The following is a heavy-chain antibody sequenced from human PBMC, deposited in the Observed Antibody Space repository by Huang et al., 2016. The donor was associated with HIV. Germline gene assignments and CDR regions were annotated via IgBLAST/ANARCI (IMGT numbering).Heavy chain of an antibody. Sequence: QVQLVESGGGVVQPGRSLRLSCAASGFTFSSYAVHWVRQAPGKGLEWVAVISYDGSNKYYADSVKGRFTISRDNSKNTLYRQMNSLRAEDTAVYYCARDLHSGSYYSGAFDIWGQGTMVTVSS. CDR2: ISYDGSNK. CDR1: GFTFSSYA. V-gene: IGHV3-30-3*01. J-gene: IGHJ3*02. CDR3: ARDLHSGSYYSGAFDI. D-gene: IGHD1-26*01.